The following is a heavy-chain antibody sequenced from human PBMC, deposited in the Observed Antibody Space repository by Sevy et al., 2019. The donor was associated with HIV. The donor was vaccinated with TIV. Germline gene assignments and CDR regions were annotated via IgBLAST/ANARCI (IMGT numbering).Heavy chain of an antibody. CDR1: GYTFTGYY. J-gene: IGHJ6*02. Sequence: GPSVKVSCKASGYTFTGYYMHWVRQAPGQGLEWMGRINPNSGGTNYAQKFQGRVTMTRDTSISTAYMELSRLRSDDTAVYYCASGLIVVVPAGHKPTTYGMDVWGQGTTVTVSS. V-gene: IGHV1-2*06. CDR3: ASGLIVVVPAGHKPTTYGMDV. D-gene: IGHD2-2*01. CDR2: INPNSGGT.